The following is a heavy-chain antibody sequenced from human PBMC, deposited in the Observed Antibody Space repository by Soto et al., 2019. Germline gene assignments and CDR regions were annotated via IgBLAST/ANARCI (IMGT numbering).Heavy chain of an antibody. Sequence: GGSLRLSCAASGFTFSSYAMHWVRQAPGKGLEWVAVISYDGSNKYYADSVKGRFTISRDNSKNTLYLQMNSLRAEDTAVYYCAREGIFGVVKLPEDYYYYGMDVWGQGTTVTVSS. CDR1: GFTFSSYA. CDR2: ISYDGSNK. D-gene: IGHD3-3*01. V-gene: IGHV3-30-3*01. J-gene: IGHJ6*02. CDR3: AREGIFGVVKLPEDYYYYGMDV.